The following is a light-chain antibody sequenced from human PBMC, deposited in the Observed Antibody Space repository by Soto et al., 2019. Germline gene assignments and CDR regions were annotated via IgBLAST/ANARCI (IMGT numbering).Light chain of an antibody. CDR2: DAS. Sequence: EIVLTQSPATLSLSPGERATLSCRASQSVSSYLAWYQQKPGQAPRLLIYDASNSATGIPARFSGSGSGTDFTLTISSLEPEDFAVYYCQQRFSWPPLTFGGGTKVEIK. CDR1: QSVSSY. CDR3: QQRFSWPPLT. V-gene: IGKV3-11*01. J-gene: IGKJ4*01.